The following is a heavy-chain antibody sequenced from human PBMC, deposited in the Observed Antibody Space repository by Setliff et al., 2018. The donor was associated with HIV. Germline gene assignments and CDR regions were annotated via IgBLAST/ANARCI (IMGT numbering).Heavy chain of an antibody. Sequence: PSETLSLTCNVSGASITSGSYYWSWIRRPAGKGLEWIGHIYSRGPTNYNPSLRSRVIISVDTSKNQLSLSLSSVTAADTAVYYCARGHCSGTNCYGVDYYGMDVWGQGTTVTVSS. CDR3: ARGHCSGTNCYGVDYYGMDV. D-gene: IGHD2-2*01. J-gene: IGHJ6*02. CDR1: GASITSGSYY. V-gene: IGHV4-61*09. CDR2: IYSRGPT.